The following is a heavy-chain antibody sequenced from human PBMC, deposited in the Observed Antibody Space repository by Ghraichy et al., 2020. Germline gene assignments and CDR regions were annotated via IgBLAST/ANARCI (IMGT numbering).Heavy chain of an antibody. Sequence: ASVKVSCKVSGYTLTELSMHWVRQAPGKGLEWMGGFDPEDGETIYAQKFQGRVTMTEDTSTDTAYMELSSLRSEDTAVYYCHIGPFWSGYFPPHNWFDPWGQGTLVTVSS. J-gene: IGHJ5*02. CDR2: FDPEDGET. V-gene: IGHV1-24*01. D-gene: IGHD3-3*01. CDR3: HIGPFWSGYFPPHNWFDP. CDR1: GYTLTELS.